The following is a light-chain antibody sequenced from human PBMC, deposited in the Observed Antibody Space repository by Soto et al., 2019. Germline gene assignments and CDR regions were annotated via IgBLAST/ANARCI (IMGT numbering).Light chain of an antibody. V-gene: IGKV4-1*01. CDR3: QPYYSTHT. CDR2: WAS. CDR1: QSVLYSSNNKNY. Sequence: DIVMTQSPDSLAVSLGERATINCKSSQSVLYSSNNKNYLAWYQQKPGQPPKLLIYWASTRESGVPDRFSGSGSGTDFTLTISSLQAEDVAVYYCQPYYSTHTFGQGTKLEIK. J-gene: IGKJ2*01.